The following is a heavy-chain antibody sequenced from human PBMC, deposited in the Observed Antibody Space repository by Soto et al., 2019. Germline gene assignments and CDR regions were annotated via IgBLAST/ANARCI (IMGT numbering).Heavy chain of an antibody. D-gene: IGHD4-17*01. J-gene: IGHJ4*02. CDR2: ISTYSGNA. Sequence: QVHVVQSGAEVKKPGDSVKVSCKTSGYIFSDYGINWVRQAPGQGLEWMGWISTYSGNANLAQKFQGRGTMTTDTSTRTAYMELRSLRSDDTAVYYCAKRTSGTTWGESDYWGQGTLVTVSS. V-gene: IGHV1-18*04. CDR3: AKRTSGTTWGESDY. CDR1: GYIFSDYG.